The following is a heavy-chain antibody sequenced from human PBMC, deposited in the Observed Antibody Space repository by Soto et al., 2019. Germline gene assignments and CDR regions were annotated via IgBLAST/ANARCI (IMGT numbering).Heavy chain of an antibody. CDR2: IYYSGST. D-gene: IGHD3-22*01. J-gene: IGHJ4*02. CDR3: ARVRRYYDSSGTTYYFDY. V-gene: IGHV4-30-4*01. Sequence: SETLSLTCTVSGGSISSGDYYWSWIRQPPGKGLEWIGYIYYSGSTYYNPSLKSRVTISVDTSKNQFSLKLSSVTAADTAVYYCARVRRYYDSSGTTYYFDYWGQGTPVTVYS. CDR1: GGSISSGDYY.